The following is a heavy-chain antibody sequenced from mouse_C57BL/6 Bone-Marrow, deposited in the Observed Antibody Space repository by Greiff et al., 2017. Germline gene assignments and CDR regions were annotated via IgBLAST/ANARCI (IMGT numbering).Heavy chain of an antibody. D-gene: IGHD4-1*01. Sequence: VQLQESGPGLVQPSQRLSITCTVSGFSLTSYGVHWVRQSPGKGLEWLGVIWRGGSTDYNAAFMSRLSITKDNPKSQVFFKMNSLQADDTAIYYCAKNRWGGAMDYWGQGTSVTVSS. CDR2: IWRGGST. CDR1: GFSLTSYG. J-gene: IGHJ4*01. CDR3: AKNRWGGAMDY. V-gene: IGHV2-5*01.